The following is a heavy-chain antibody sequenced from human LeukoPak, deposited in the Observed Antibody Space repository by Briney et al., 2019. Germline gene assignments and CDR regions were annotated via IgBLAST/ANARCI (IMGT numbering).Heavy chain of an antibody. CDR1: GFTFSNYW. Sequence: GGSLRLSCAASGFTFSNYWVHWVRQAPGKGLVWVSRITSDGSTINYADSVKGRFTISRDNAKNTLYLQMHSLRAEDTAVYYCATAGNYRFDYWGQGTLVTVSS. D-gene: IGHD1-7*01. CDR2: ITSDGSTI. J-gene: IGHJ4*02. V-gene: IGHV3-74*01. CDR3: ATAGNYRFDY.